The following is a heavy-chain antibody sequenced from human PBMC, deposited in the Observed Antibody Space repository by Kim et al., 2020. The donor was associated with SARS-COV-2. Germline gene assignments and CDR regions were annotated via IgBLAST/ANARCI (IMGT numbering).Heavy chain of an antibody. CDR3: ARDGRVGSYRNAFDI. Sequence: NSVKGRFTISRDNSKNTLYLQMGSLRAEDMAVYYCARDGRVGSYRNAFDIWGQGTMVTVSS. J-gene: IGHJ3*02. D-gene: IGHD1-26*01. V-gene: IGHV3-64*01.